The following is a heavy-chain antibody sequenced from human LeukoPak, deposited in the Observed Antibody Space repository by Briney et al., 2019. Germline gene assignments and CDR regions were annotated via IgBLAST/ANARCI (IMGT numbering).Heavy chain of an antibody. J-gene: IGHJ3*02. Sequence: ASVKVSCKASGYTLRQYSISWVRQAPGKGFEWMGWVSPSHTTRVYAQEFKGRVTMTADTNTNTVSMELRSLRFDDTAVYFCARDYILPLETDNGDGFAIWGQGTVVTVSS. D-gene: IGHD3-3*02. CDR3: ARDYILPLETDNGDGFAI. CDR1: GYTLRQYS. V-gene: IGHV1-18*01. CDR2: VSPSHTTR.